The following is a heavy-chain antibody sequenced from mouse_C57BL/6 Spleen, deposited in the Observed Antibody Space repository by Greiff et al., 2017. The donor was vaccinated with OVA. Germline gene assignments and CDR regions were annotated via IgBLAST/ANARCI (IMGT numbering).Heavy chain of an antibody. Sequence: QVQLQQPGAELVRPGSSVKLSCKASGYTFTSYWMDWVKQRPGQGLEWIGNIYPSDSETHYNQKFKDKATLTVDKSSSTAYMQLSSLTSEDSAVYCCARRGAGTEGDYWGQGTTLTVSS. J-gene: IGHJ2*01. CDR3: ARRGAGTEGDY. D-gene: IGHD4-1*01. CDR1: GYTFTSYW. V-gene: IGHV1-61*01. CDR2: IYPSDSET.